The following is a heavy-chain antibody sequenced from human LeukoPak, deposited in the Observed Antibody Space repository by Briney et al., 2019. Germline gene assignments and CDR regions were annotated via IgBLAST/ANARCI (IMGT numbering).Heavy chain of an antibody. V-gene: IGHV3-30*03. CDR2: ISYDGSNK. D-gene: IGHD6-6*01. Sequence: GGSLRLSCAASGFTFSSHSMNWVRQAPGKGLEWVAVISYDGSNKYYADSVKGRFTISRDNSKNTLYLQMNSLRAEDTAVYYCARDIVAARPAGRLGPMDVWGQGTTVTVSS. CDR1: GFTFSSHS. J-gene: IGHJ6*02. CDR3: ARDIVAARPAGRLGPMDV.